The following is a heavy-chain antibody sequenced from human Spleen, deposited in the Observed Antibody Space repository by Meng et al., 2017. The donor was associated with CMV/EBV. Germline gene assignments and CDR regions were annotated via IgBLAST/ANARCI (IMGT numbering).Heavy chain of an antibody. D-gene: IGHD6-6*01. Sequence: ASVKVSCKASGYTFTGYYMHWVRQAPGQGLEWMGWINPNSGGTNYAQKFQGRVTMTRDTSINTAYMELSRLRSDDTAVYYGARDLESSSGYWGQGTLVTVSS. CDR1: GYTFTGYY. V-gene: IGHV1-2*02. CDR3: ARDLESSSGY. CDR2: INPNSGGT. J-gene: IGHJ4*02.